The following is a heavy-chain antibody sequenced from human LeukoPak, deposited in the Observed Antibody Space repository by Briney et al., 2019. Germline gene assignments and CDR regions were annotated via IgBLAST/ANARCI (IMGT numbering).Heavy chain of an antibody. Sequence: GGSLRLSCAASGFTFSSYAMSWVRQAPGKGLEWVSAISGSGGSTYYADSVKGRFTISRDNSKNTLYLQMNSLRAEDTAVYYCAKDSVRRITIFGVVIRNFDYWGQGTLVTVSS. CDR3: AKDSVRRITIFGVVIRNFDY. CDR2: ISGSGGST. V-gene: IGHV3-23*01. J-gene: IGHJ4*02. D-gene: IGHD3-3*01. CDR1: GFTFSSYA.